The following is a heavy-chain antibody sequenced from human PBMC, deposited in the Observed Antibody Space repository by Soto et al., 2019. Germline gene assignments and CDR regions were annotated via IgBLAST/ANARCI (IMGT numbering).Heavy chain of an antibody. D-gene: IGHD3-16*01. CDR1: GFTFSSYA. Sequence: QVQLVESGGGVVQPGRSLRLSCAASGFTFSSYAMHWVRQAPGKGLEWVAVISYDGSNKYYADSVKGRFTISRDNSKNTLYLPMNSVRAEDTAVYYCARSISYDYVWGSFDYWGQGTLVTVSS. J-gene: IGHJ4*02. CDR2: ISYDGSNK. V-gene: IGHV3-30-3*01. CDR3: ARSISYDYVWGSFDY.